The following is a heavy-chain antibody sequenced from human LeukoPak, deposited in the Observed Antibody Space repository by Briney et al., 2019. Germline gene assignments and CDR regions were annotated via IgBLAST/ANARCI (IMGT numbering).Heavy chain of an antibody. D-gene: IGHD3-22*01. CDR3: AKWDSSGYYYY. Sequence: GGSLRLSCAASGFTFSSYGMTWVRQAPGKGLEWVSAISGSGGSTYYADSVKGRFTISRDNSKNTLYLQMNSLRAEDTAVYYCAKWDSSGYYYYWGQGTLVTVSS. J-gene: IGHJ4*02. CDR2: ISGSGGST. CDR1: GFTFSSYG. V-gene: IGHV3-23*01.